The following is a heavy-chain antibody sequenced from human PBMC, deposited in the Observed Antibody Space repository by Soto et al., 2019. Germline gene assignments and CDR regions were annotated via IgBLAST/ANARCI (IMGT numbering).Heavy chain of an antibody. Sequence: PSETLSLTCTLSGGSISSYYWSWIRQPPGKGLEWIGYIYYSGSTNYNPSLKSRVTISVDTSKNQFSLKLSSVTAADTAVYYCARRMTPVCSGGSCYSEAFDIWGQGTMVTVS. CDR2: IYYSGST. V-gene: IGHV4-59*08. CDR1: GGSISSYY. CDR3: ARRMTPVCSGGSCYSEAFDI. J-gene: IGHJ3*02. D-gene: IGHD2-15*01.